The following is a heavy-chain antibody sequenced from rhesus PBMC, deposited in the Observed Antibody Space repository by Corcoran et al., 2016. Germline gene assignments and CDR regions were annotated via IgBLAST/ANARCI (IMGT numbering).Heavy chain of an antibody. CDR2: IFGSIGST. J-gene: IGHJ4*01. V-gene: IGHV4S7*01. D-gene: IGHD3-28*01. CDR1: GGSISGGYG. Sequence: QVQLQESGPGLVKPSETLSLTCAVSGGSISGGYGWRGIRQPPGKGREWIGHIFGSIGSTYYNPSLKSRVTISRDTSKNQFSLKLSSVTAADTAVYYCARRYYYDSGYYPYWGQGVLVTVSS. CDR3: ARRYYYDSGYYPY.